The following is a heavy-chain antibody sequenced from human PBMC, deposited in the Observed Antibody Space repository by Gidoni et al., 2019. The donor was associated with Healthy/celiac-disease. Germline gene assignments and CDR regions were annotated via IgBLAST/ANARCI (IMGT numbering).Heavy chain of an antibody. J-gene: IGHJ4*02. Sequence: EVQLLESGGGMVQPGGSLRLSCAASGFTFSSSAMSWVRQAPGKGLGWVSAMSGSGGSTYYEDSVKGRFTISRDNSKNTLYLQMNSLRAEDTAVYYCAKDRWLAPAPFDYWGQGTLVTVSS. D-gene: IGHD6-19*01. CDR1: GFTFSSSA. V-gene: IGHV3-23*01. CDR2: MSGSGGST. CDR3: AKDRWLAPAPFDY.